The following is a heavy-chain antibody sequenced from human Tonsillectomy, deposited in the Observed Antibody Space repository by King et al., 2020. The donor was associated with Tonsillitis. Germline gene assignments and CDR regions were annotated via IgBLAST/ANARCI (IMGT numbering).Heavy chain of an antibody. CDR2: IYTSGST. V-gene: IGHV4-61*02. CDR1: GGSISSGSYY. J-gene: IGHJ4*02. D-gene: IGHD6-13*01. CDR3: ARGAAAAFDY. Sequence: VQLQESGPGLVKPSQTLSLTCTVSGGSISSGSYYWSWIRQPAGKGLEWIGRIYTSGSTNYNPSPKSRVTMSVDTSKNQFSLKLSSVTAADTAVYFCARGAAAAFDYWGQGTLVTVS.